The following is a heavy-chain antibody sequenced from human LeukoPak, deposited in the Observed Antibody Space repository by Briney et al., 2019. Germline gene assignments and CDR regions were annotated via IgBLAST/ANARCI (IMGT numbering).Heavy chain of an antibody. CDR3: AREIELRWFGESDY. D-gene: IGHD3-10*01. Sequence: SETLSLTCAVYGGSFSGYYWSWIRQSPGKGLEWIGEINDNGKTNYNPSLKSRVTMSVDTSRNQFSLKLNSVTAADTAVYYCAREIELRWFGESDYWGQGTLVTVSS. CDR2: INDNGKT. J-gene: IGHJ4*02. V-gene: IGHV4-34*01. CDR1: GGSFSGYY.